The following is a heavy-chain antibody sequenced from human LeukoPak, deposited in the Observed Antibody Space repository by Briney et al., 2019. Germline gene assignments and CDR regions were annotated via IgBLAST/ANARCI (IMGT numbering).Heavy chain of an antibody. J-gene: IGHJ4*02. CDR3: ARRRGVTFGDFDY. Sequence: GGSLRLSCVASGFTFSSYAMSWVRQAPGKGLEWVSSFSGSGGSIYYADSVKGRFTISRDNSKNTLYLQMNSLRAEDTAVYYCARRRGVTFGDFDYWGQGTLVTVSS. D-gene: IGHD3-10*01. CDR2: FSGSGGSI. V-gene: IGHV3-23*01. CDR1: GFTFSSYA.